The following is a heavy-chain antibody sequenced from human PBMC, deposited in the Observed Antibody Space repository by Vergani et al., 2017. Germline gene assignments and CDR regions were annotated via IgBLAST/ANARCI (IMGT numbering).Heavy chain of an antibody. D-gene: IGHD3-22*01. V-gene: IGHV3-30*02. CDR3: AKGHYYDSSGSYFQH. Sequence: VQLVESGGVVVQPGGSLRLSCAASGFTFSSYGMHWVRQAPGKGLEWVAFIRYDGSNKYYADSVKGRFTISRDNSKNTLYLQMNSLRAEDTAVYYCAKGHYYDSSGSYFQHWGQGTLVTVSS. CDR2: IRYDGSNK. CDR1: GFTFSSYG. J-gene: IGHJ1*01.